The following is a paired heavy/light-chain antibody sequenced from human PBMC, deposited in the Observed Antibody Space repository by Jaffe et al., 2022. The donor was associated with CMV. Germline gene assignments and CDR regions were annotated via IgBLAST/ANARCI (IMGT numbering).Heavy chain of an antibody. CDR2: IIPIFGTA. J-gene: IGHJ6*02. D-gene: IGHD2-15*01. V-gene: IGHV1-69*01. CDR1: GGTFSSYA. Sequence: QVQLVQSGAEVKKPGSSVKVSCKASGGTFSSYAISWVRQAPGQGLEWMGGIIPIFGTANYAQKFQGRVTITADESTSTAYMELSSLRSEDTAVYYCAGSDGGFSLGYYYYGMDVWGQGTTVTVSS. CDR3: AGSDGGFSLGYYYYGMDV.
Light chain of an antibody. J-gene: IGKJ2*01. CDR1: QSLLHSNGYNY. CDR3: MQALQTGLT. V-gene: IGKV2-28*01. CDR2: LGS. Sequence: DIVMTQSPLSLPVTPGEPASISCRSSQSLLHSNGYNYLDWYLQKPGQSPQLLIYLGSNRASGVPDRFSGSGSGTDFTLKISRVEAEDVGVYYCMQALQTGLTFGQGTKLEIK.